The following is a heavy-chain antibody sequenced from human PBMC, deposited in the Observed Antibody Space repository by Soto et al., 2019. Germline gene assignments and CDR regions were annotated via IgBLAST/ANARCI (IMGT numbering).Heavy chain of an antibody. CDR1: GFTFSSYG. CDR2: ISSTGNTL. CDR3: AKERGSGRGYFFDY. J-gene: IGHJ4*02. Sequence: EVQLVESGGGLVQPGGSLRLSCAASGFTFSSYGMNWVRLAPGRGLEWVSYISSTGNTLFYADSVKGRFTISRDTAKNSLYLQMDRLRAEDTAVYYCAKERGSGRGYFFDYWGQGTLVTVSS. V-gene: IGHV3-48*01. D-gene: IGHD3-10*01.